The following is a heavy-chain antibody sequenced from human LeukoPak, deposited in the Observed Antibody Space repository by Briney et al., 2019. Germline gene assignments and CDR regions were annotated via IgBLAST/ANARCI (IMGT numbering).Heavy chain of an antibody. CDR3: GKTTTGYSSGQKPAWPADY. D-gene: IGHD6-19*01. Sequence: GGSLRLSCEASGFTFGSYAMYWVRQAPGKGLEWVAGIFGSGGSAHYAASAKGRFTISRDNSKNTVYLQINSLRAEDTAVYYCGKTTTGYSSGQKPAWPADYWGQGTLVTVSS. CDR2: IFGSGGSA. V-gene: IGHV3-23*01. CDR1: GFTFGSYA. J-gene: IGHJ4*02.